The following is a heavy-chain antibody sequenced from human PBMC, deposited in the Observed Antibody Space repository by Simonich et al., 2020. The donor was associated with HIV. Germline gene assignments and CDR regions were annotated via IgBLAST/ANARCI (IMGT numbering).Heavy chain of an antibody. J-gene: IGHJ4*02. CDR2: IWYDGSNK. D-gene: IGHD6-19*01. CDR1: GFTFSSYG. Sequence: QVQLVESVGGVVQPGRSLRLSCAASGFTFSSYGMHWVRQAPGKGLEWVALIWYDGSNKYYADSVKCRFTISRDNSKNKLYLQMNSLRAEDTAVYYCARGRIAVVGGFDYWGQGTLVTVSS. V-gene: IGHV3-33*01. CDR3: ARGRIAVVGGFDY.